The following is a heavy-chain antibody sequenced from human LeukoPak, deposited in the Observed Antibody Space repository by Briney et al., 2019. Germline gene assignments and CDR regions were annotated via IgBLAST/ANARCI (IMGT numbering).Heavy chain of an antibody. CDR1: GFTFSSYS. CDR2: ISSSSSYI. CDR3: ARADSSGYLLDAFDI. J-gene: IGHJ3*02. D-gene: IGHD3-22*01. V-gene: IGHV3-21*04. Sequence: GGSLRLSCAASGFTFSSYSMNWVRQAPGKGLEWVSSISSSSSYIYYADSVKGRFTISRDNAKNSLYLQMNSLRAEDTALYYCARADSSGYLLDAFDIWGQGTMVTVSS.